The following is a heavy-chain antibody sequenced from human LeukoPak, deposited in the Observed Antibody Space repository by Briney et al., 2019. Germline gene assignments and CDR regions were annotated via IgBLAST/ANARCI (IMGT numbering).Heavy chain of an antibody. D-gene: IGHD3-3*01. CDR3: ARHGSDFWSGYYQTSYYYYYMDV. J-gene: IGHJ6*03. Sequence: GESLKISCKGSGYSFTSYWIGWVRQMPGKGLEWMGIIYPVDSDTRYSPSFQGQVTISADKSISTAYLQWCSLKASDTAMYYCARHGSDFWSGYYQTSYYYYYMDVWGKGTTVTVSS. V-gene: IGHV5-51*01. CDR1: GYSFTSYW. CDR2: IYPVDSDT.